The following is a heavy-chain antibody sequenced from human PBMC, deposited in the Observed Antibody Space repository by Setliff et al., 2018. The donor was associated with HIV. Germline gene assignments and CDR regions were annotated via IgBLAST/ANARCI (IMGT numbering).Heavy chain of an antibody. V-gene: IGHV3-7*01. D-gene: IGHD6-13*01. J-gene: IGHJ4*02. CDR1: RFDFNNYW. CDR2: IGQDGSEK. CDR3: ARGGFGTGLDY. Sequence: PGGSLRLSCAASRFDFNNYWMCWVRQAPGKGLEWVANIGQDGSEKNYVDSVKGRFTISRDNAKDTVYLQMNSLRTEDTAVYYCARGGFGTGLDYWGLGALVTVSS.